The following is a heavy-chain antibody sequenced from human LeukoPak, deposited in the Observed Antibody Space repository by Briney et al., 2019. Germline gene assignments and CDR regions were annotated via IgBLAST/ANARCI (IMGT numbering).Heavy chain of an antibody. CDR3: AKDMRAVSFQIEY. J-gene: IGHJ4*02. CDR2: ISHDGRLK. Sequence: GGSLRLSCEVSGFSFSSHGIHWVRQTPGKGLEWVAMISHDGRLKYYGDAVKGRFTISRDDSKNTVHLQMNSLRTEDTAVYYCAKDMRAVSFQIEYWGQGTSVTVSS. CDR1: GFSFSSHG. D-gene: IGHD2-2*01. V-gene: IGHV3-30*18.